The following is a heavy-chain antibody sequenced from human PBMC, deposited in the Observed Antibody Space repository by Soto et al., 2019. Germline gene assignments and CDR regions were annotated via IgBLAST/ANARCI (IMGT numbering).Heavy chain of an antibody. CDR3: ARLADSSGYMEY. D-gene: IGHD3-22*01. CDR2: IHPGDSDA. J-gene: IGHJ4*02. V-gene: IGHV5-51*01. Sequence: GESLKISCKGSGYSFTKYWISWVRQMPGKGLELMGIIHPGDSDARYSPSFQGHVTISADNSINTAYLQWSSLRASDTAIYYCARLADSSGYMEYWGQGILVTVSS. CDR1: GYSFTKYW.